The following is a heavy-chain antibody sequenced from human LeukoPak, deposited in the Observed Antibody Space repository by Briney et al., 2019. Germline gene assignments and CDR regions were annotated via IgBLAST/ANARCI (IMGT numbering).Heavy chain of an antibody. V-gene: IGHV3-30*03. CDR2: ISYDGSNK. CDR1: GFTFSSYG. D-gene: IGHD3-3*01. CDR3: ARDGYDFWSGDAFDI. Sequence: GGSLRLSCAASGFTFSSYGMHWVRQAPGKGLEWVAVISYDGSNKYYADSVKGRFTISRDNSKNTLYLQMNSLRAEDTAVYYCARDGYDFWSGDAFDIWGQGTVVTVSS. J-gene: IGHJ3*02.